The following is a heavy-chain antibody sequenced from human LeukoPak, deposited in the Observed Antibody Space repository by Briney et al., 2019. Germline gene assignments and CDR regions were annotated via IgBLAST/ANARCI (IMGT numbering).Heavy chain of an antibody. D-gene: IGHD3-10*02. V-gene: IGHV3-21*01. CDR1: GFTFSSYS. J-gene: IGHJ4*02. CDR3: ARDQITISGVRGYYFDF. Sequence: GGSLRLSCAASGFTFSSYSMNWVRQAPGKGLEWVSSISSSSSYIYYADSVKGRFTISRDNAKNSLYLQMNSLRAEDTGVYYCARDQITISGVRGYYFDFWGQGTLVTVSS. CDR2: ISSSSSYI.